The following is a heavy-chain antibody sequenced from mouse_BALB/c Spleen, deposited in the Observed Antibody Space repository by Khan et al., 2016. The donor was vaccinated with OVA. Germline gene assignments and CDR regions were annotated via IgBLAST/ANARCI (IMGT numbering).Heavy chain of an antibody. J-gene: IGHJ4*01. V-gene: IGHV1-85*01. CDR1: GYTFTSYD. Sequence: QVQLQQSGAEVVKSGASVNLSCKASGYTFTSYDLNWVRQRPEQGLERIGWIFPGDVTTKYNEKFKGKATLTTDKSSSTAYIQLSRLTSEDSAVYFCARRRGSMDYWGQGTSVTVSS. CDR3: ARRRGSMDY. CDR2: IFPGDVTT.